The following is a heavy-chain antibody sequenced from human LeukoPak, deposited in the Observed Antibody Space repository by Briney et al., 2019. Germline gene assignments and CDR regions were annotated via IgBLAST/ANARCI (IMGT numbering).Heavy chain of an antibody. Sequence: GGSLRLSCAVSGITLSNYGMSWVRQAPGKGLEWVAGISDSGGSTKYADSVKGRFTISRDNSKNTLYLQMNSLRAEDTAVYYCAKGGCTSCYPQNYGMDVWGQGTTVTVSS. V-gene: IGHV3-23*01. J-gene: IGHJ6*02. CDR2: ISDSGGST. CDR1: GITLSNYG. D-gene: IGHD2-2*01. CDR3: AKGGCTSCYPQNYGMDV.